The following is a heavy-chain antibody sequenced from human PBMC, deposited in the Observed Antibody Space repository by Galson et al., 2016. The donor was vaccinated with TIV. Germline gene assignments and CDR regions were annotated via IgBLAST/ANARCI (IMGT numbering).Heavy chain of an antibody. V-gene: IGHV3-30-3*01. CDR1: GFIFSGHA. CDR3: AKTMTEHVYYSGMDV. D-gene: IGHD2-21*02. CDR2: ISYDGNSK. Sequence: SLRLSCAASGFIFSGHALHWVRQAPGKGLEWVAVISYDGNSKYYADSVKGRFSISRDNSKNTLALQMNSLRAEDTAVYFCAKTMTEHVYYSGMDVWGQGTTVTVSS. J-gene: IGHJ6*02.